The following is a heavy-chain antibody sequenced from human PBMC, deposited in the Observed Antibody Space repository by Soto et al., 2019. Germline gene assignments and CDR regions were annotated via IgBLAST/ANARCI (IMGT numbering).Heavy chain of an antibody. V-gene: IGHV3-13*01. D-gene: IGHD3-22*01. Sequence: PGGSLRLSCAASGFTFSSYDMHWVRQATGKGLEWVSAIGTAGDTYYPGSVKGRFTISRENGKNSLHLQMNSLRAEDTAVYYCARGTNSYDSSGYPTPFDYWGQGTLVTVSS. CDR1: GFTFSSYD. CDR2: IGTAGDT. J-gene: IGHJ4*02. CDR3: ARGTNSYDSSGYPTPFDY.